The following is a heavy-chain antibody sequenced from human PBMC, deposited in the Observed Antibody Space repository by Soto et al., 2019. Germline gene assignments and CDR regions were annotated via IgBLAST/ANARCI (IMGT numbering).Heavy chain of an antibody. Sequence: PGGSLRLSCAASGFTFDDYAMHWVRQAPGKGLEWVSGISWNSGSIGYADSVKGRFTISRDNAKNSLYLQMNSLRAEDTALYYCAKDRLGYCSGGSCYSDYGMDVWGQGTTVTVSS. CDR1: GFTFDDYA. V-gene: IGHV3-9*01. CDR2: ISWNSGSI. D-gene: IGHD2-15*01. CDR3: AKDRLGYCSGGSCYSDYGMDV. J-gene: IGHJ6*02.